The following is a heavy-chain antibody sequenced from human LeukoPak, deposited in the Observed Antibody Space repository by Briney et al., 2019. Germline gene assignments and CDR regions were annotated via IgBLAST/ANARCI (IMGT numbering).Heavy chain of an antibody. V-gene: IGHV3-23*01. CDR1: GFTFNNFA. J-gene: IGHJ4*02. CDR2: ICGTGGNT. D-gene: IGHD2-2*01. CDR3: AKSRVGYDY. Sequence: GGSLRLSCAASGFTFNNFAMTWVRQAPWKGLEWVSTICGTGGNTYYADSVKGRFTISRDNSKNTLYLQMDSLRAEDTAVYYCAKSRVGYDYWGQGTLVTVSS.